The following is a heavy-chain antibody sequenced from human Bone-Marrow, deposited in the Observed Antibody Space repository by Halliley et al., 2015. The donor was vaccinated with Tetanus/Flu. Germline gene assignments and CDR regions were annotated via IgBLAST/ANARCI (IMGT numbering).Heavy chain of an antibody. V-gene: IGHV4-59*01. CDR3: AREAYSYYGMDV. J-gene: IGHJ6*02. CDR2: IYYSGGT. CDR1: GGSIGNYY. Sequence: TLSLTCTVSGGSIGNYYWTWIRQPPGKGLEWIGYIYYSGGTNYNRSLKSRVTISVDKSKNQFSVNLRSVTAEDTAVYYCAREAYSYYGMDVWGQGTTVIVSS.